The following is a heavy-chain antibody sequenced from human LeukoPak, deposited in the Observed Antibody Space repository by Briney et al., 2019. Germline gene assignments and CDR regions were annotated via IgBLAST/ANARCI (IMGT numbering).Heavy chain of an antibody. Sequence: SETLSLTCTVSGGSISSSSYYWGWIRQPPGKGLEWIVSIYYSGSTYYNPSLKSRVTISVDTSKNQFSLKLSSVTAADTAVYYCARGLRSVVITTLAEYFQHWGQGTLVTVSS. D-gene: IGHD3-22*01. CDR3: ARGLRSVVITTLAEYFQH. CDR1: GGSISSSSYY. CDR2: IYYSGST. V-gene: IGHV4-39*07. J-gene: IGHJ1*01.